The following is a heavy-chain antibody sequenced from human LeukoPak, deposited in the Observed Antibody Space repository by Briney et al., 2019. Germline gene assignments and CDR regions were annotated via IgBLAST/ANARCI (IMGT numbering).Heavy chain of an antibody. CDR2: ISGSGGST. J-gene: IGHJ3*02. CDR3: AKAIYEGAFDI. Sequence: PGGSLRLSCAAFGFTLNTYTMNWVRQAPGKGLEWVSAISGSGGSTYYADSVKGRFTISRDNSKNTLYLQMNSLRAEDTAVYYCAKAIYEGAFDIWGQGTMVTVSS. V-gene: IGHV3-23*01. D-gene: IGHD5/OR15-5a*01. CDR1: GFTLNTYT.